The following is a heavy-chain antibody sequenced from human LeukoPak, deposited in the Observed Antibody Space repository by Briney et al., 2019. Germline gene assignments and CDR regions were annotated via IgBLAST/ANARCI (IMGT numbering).Heavy chain of an antibody. Sequence: GGSLRLSCAASGFTFSSYSMNWVRQAPGKGLEWVSSISSSSGYIYYADSVKGRFTISRDNAKNSLYLQMNSLRAEDTAVYYCAREFWFDPWGQGTLVTVSS. J-gene: IGHJ5*02. CDR3: AREFWFDP. V-gene: IGHV3-21*01. CDR2: ISSSSGYI. CDR1: GFTFSSYS.